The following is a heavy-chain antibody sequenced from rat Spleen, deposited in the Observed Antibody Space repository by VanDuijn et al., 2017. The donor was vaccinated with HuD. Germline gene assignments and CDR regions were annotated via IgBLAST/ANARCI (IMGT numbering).Heavy chain of an antibody. D-gene: IGHD1-6*01. J-gene: IGHJ4*01. CDR3: TRDAFTTDFYVMDA. V-gene: IGHV5-31*01. CDR1: GVTFNNYW. Sequence: EVHLVESGGGLVQPGRSLKLSCVASGVTFNNYWMTWIRQAPGKGLEWVASITNTGGSTYYPDSVKGRFTISRDNAKSTLYLQMNSLRSEDTATYYCTRDAFTTDFYVMDAWGQGASVTVSS. CDR2: ITNTGGST.